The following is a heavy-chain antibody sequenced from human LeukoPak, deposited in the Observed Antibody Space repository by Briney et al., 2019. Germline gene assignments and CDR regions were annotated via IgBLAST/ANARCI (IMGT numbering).Heavy chain of an antibody. J-gene: IGHJ4*02. Sequence: ASVKLSCKASGYTFTNYYMHWVRQAPGQGLEWMGWINPDSGDTEYQQKFQGRVTMTRDTSIATVYMEMTRLTHDDTAVYYCARDRGPSADSGIYYQYYFTFWGQGTLVTVSS. V-gene: IGHV1-2*02. CDR1: GYTFTNYY. D-gene: IGHD3-10*01. CDR3: ARDRGPSADSGIYYQYYFTF. CDR2: INPDSGDT.